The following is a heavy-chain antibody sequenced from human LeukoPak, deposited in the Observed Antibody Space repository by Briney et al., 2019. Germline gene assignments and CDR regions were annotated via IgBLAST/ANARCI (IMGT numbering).Heavy chain of an antibody. CDR3: ARDMVRGVMMRAFDI. Sequence: GGSLRLSCAASGFTFSSYWMSWVRQAPGKGLEWVANIKQDGSEKYYVDSVKGRFTISRDNAKNSLYLQMNSLRAEDTAVYYCARDMVRGVMMRAFDIWGQGTMVTVSS. D-gene: IGHD3-10*01. J-gene: IGHJ3*02. CDR2: IKQDGSEK. V-gene: IGHV3-7*01. CDR1: GFTFSSYW.